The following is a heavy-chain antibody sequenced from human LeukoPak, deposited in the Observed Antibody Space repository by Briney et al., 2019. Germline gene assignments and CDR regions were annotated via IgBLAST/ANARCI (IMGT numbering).Heavy chain of an antibody. CDR1: GGSFSGYY. V-gene: IGHV4-34*01. J-gene: IGHJ6*02. CDR3: ARDRLWFGESAFYYYYGMDV. Sequence: SETLSLTCAVYGGSFSGYYWSWIRQPPGKGLEWIGEVNHSGSTKYNPSLKSRVTISVDTSKNQFSLKLSSVTAADTAVYYCARDRLWFGESAFYYYYGMDVWGQGTTVTVSS. D-gene: IGHD3-10*01. CDR2: VNHSGST.